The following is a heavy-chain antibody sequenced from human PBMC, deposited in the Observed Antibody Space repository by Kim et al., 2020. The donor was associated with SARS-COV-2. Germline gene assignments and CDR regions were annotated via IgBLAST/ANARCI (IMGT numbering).Heavy chain of an antibody. V-gene: IGHV3-23*01. D-gene: IGHD5-12*01. CDR3: ATWLQSHFDY. CDR2: IDGPTTNT. J-gene: IGHJ4*02. CDR1: GFAFSNYA. Sequence: GGSLRLSCRTSGFAFSNYAMMWVRQTPEEGLEWVATIDGPTTNTHYPDSVKGRFTISRDNSQNTVYLHMSSLRAEDTAIYYCATWLQSHFDYWGQGTLVT.